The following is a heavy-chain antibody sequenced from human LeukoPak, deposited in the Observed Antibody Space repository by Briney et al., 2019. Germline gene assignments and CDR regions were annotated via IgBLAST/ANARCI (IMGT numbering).Heavy chain of an antibody. CDR2: ISSSSSYI. V-gene: IGHV3-21*01. CDR1: GFTFSNYA. J-gene: IGHJ4*02. Sequence: GGPLRLSCAASGFTFSNYAMNWVRQAPGRGLEWVSSISSSSSYIYYADSVKGRFTISRDNAKNSLYLQMNSLRAEDTAVYYCGGSPYCSSTSCYPPFVDYWGQGTLVTVSS. CDR3: GGSPYCSSTSCYPPFVDY. D-gene: IGHD2-2*01.